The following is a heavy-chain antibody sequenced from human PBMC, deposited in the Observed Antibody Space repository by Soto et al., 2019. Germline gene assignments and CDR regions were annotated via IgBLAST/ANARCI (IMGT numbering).Heavy chain of an antibody. J-gene: IGHJ5*02. Sequence: RRLSCAASGFTFSTYTMNWVRQAPGKGLEWVSSISSTSTSMSYAESVKGRFTISRDNANNSLFLQMNSLTAEDTAVYYCAREVRRGWFDPWRQGTLVTVSS. CDR1: GFTFSTYT. CDR2: ISSTSTSM. CDR3: AREVRRGWFDP. V-gene: IGHV3-21*01.